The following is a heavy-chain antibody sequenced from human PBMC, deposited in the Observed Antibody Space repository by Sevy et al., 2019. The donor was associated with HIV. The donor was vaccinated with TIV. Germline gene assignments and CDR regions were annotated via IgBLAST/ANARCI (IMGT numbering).Heavy chain of an antibody. V-gene: IGHV3-30-3*01. CDR1: GFTFSSYA. CDR3: ARDHDRDGYSYAFDI. CDR2: ISYDGSSK. Sequence: GGSLRLSCAASGFTFSSYAMHWVRQAPGKGLEWVAVISYDGSSKYYADSVKGRFTISRDNSKNTLYLQMNSLRAEDTAVYYCARDHDRDGYSYAFDIWGQGTMVTVSS. J-gene: IGHJ3*02. D-gene: IGHD3-22*01.